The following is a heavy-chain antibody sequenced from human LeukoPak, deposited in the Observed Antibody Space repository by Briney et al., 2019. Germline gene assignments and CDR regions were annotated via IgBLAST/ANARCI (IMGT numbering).Heavy chain of an antibody. D-gene: IGHD3-10*01. CDR3: ARVVRGNYYMDV. CDR2: IYHSGST. J-gene: IGHJ6*03. CDR1: GYSISSGYY. V-gene: IGHV4-38-2*02. Sequence: SETLSLTCTVSGYSISSGYYWGWIRQPPGKGLEWIGSIYHSGSTYYNPSLKSRVTISVGTSKNQFSLKLSSVTAADTAVYYCARVVRGNYYMDVWGKGTTVTVSS.